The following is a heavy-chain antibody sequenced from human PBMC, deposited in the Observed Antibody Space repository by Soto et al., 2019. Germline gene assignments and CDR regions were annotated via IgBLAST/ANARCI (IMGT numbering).Heavy chain of an antibody. D-gene: IGHD3-10*01. CDR1: GITFSDYW. Sequence: EVQLVESGGGLVQPGGSLRLSCAASGITFSDYWMSWVRQAPGKGLEWVANIKEDGSEKYYVDSVKGRFTISRDNAKNSLYMQMNSLRAVDTAVYYFARDYNREFDYWGQGTPVTVPS. J-gene: IGHJ4*02. V-gene: IGHV3-7*05. CDR2: IKEDGSEK. CDR3: ARDYNREFDY.